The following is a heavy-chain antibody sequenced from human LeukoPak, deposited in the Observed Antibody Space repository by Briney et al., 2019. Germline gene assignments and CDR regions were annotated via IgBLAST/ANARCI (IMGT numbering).Heavy chain of an antibody. J-gene: IGHJ3*02. CDR3: AREGYDILTGYRNDAFDI. D-gene: IGHD3-9*01. CDR1: GGSISSSSYY. Sequence: SETLSLTCTVSGGSISSSSYYWGWIRQPPGKGLEWIGSIYYSGSTYYNPSLKSRVTISVDTSKNQFSLKLSSVTAADTAVYYCAREGYDILTGYRNDAFDIWGQGTMVTVSS. CDR2: IYYSGST. V-gene: IGHV4-39*07.